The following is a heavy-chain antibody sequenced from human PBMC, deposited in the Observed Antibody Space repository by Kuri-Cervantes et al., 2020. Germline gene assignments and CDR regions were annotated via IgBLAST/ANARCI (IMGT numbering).Heavy chain of an antibody. CDR3: ARGPIWFGEDGMDV. J-gene: IGHJ6*02. Sequence: ASVKVSCKASGYTFTSYYMHWVRQAPGQGLEWMGWINPNSGGTNYAQKFQGRVTMTRDTSISTAYMELSRLRSDDTAVYYCARGPIWFGEDGMDVWGQGTTVTVSS. CDR2: INPNSGGT. CDR1: GYTFTSYY. V-gene: IGHV1-2*02. D-gene: IGHD3-10*01.